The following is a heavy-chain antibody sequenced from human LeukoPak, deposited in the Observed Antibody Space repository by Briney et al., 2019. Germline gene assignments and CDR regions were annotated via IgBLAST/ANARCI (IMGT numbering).Heavy chain of an antibody. V-gene: IGHV3-23*01. CDR2: ISGSGGST. CDR3: AKGRIAVDGRPYNWFDP. Sequence: GGSLRLSCAASGFTFSSYAMSWVRQAPGKGLEWVSAISGSGGSTYYADSVKGRFTISRDNSKNTLYLQMNSLRAEDTAVYYCAKGRIAVDGRPYNWFDPWGQGTLATVSS. CDR1: GFTFSSYA. D-gene: IGHD6-19*01. J-gene: IGHJ5*02.